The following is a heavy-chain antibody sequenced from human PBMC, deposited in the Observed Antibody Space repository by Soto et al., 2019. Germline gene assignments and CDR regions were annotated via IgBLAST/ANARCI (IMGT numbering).Heavy chain of an antibody. V-gene: IGHV4-4*07. CDR3: ARDSVEVYSSGWYN. CDR1: GGSISSYY. D-gene: IGHD6-19*01. J-gene: IGHJ4*02. Sequence: SETLSLTCTVSGGSISSYYWSWIRQPAGKGLEWIGRIYISGSTNYNPSPKSRVTMSVDTSKNQFSLKLSSVTAADTAVYYCARDSVEVYSSGWYNWGQGTLVTSPQ. CDR2: IYISGST.